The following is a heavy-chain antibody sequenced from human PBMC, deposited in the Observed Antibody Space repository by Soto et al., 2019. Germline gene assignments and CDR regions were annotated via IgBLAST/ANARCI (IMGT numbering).Heavy chain of an antibody. D-gene: IGHD3-22*01. CDR2: ISGSGGST. CDR1: GFTFSSYA. CDR3: AKDRSHYDSSGFDY. V-gene: IGHV3-23*01. Sequence: EVQLLESGGGLVQPGGSLRLSCAASGFTFSSYAMSWVRQAPGKGLEWVSDISGSGGSTYYADSVKGRFTISRDNSKNTRYLQMNSLRAEDTAVYYCAKDRSHYDSSGFDYWGQGTLVTVSS. J-gene: IGHJ4*02.